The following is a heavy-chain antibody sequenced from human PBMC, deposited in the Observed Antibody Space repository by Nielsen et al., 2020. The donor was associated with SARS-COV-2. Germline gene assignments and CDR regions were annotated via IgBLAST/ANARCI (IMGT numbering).Heavy chain of an antibody. V-gene: IGHV3-53*01. Sequence: GGSLRLSCAASGFTVSRNYMSWVRQAPGKGLAWVSVIHEDGSSYYADSVEGRFTISRDNAMNTLYLEIKSLRADDTALYYCARGGSGGYREHGMDVWGQGTTITVSS. J-gene: IGHJ6*02. D-gene: IGHD5-12*01. CDR3: ARGGSGGYREHGMDV. CDR1: GFTVSRNY. CDR2: IHEDGSS.